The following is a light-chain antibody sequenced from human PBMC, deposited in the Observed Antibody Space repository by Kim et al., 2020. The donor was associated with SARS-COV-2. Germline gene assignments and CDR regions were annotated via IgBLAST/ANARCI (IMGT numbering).Light chain of an antibody. V-gene: IGKV3-11*01. CDR2: DAS. J-gene: IGKJ4*01. CDR3: QQRESWPLT. Sequence: LSPGERAPLSCRARRSVTTNLAWYHQKPGQPPRLLTYDASNGATGIPARFSGSGSGTEFTLTISSLEPEDFAVYYCQQRESWPLTFGGGTKVDIK. CDR1: RSVTTN.